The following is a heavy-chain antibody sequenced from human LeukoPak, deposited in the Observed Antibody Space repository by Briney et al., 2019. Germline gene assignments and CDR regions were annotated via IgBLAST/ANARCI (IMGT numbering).Heavy chain of an antibody. V-gene: IGHV3-30*04. CDR3: ARSLLDGYNYLDY. J-gene: IGHJ4*02. CDR2: ISYDGNAK. Sequence: PGGSLRLSCAASGFTFSTNAMHWVRQAPGKGLEWVAVISYDGNAKYYADSVKGRFTISRDNPKNTLYLQMNSLRPEGTAVYYCARSLLDGYNYLDYWGQGTLVTVSS. D-gene: IGHD5-24*01. CDR1: GFTFSTNA.